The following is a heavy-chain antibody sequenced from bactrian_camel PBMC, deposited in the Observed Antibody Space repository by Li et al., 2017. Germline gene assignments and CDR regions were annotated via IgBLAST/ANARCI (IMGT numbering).Heavy chain of an antibody. CDR1: GLSVSDSS. V-gene: IGHV3S53*01. Sequence: HVQLVESGGGSVQTGGSLRLSCAPSGLSVSDSSMAWFRQSPGKEPEAVAAIRRDDLTAYTDSVKGRFTISQDNAKNTVYLQMNSLKPEDTAMYYCAARGPYCYTKLSVRDFTYWGQGTQVTVS. D-gene: IGHD2*01. CDR3: AARGPYCYTKLSVRDFTY. J-gene: IGHJ6*01. CDR2: IRRDDLT.